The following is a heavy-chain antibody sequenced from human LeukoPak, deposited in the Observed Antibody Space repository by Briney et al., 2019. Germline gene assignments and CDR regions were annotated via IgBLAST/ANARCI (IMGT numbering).Heavy chain of an antibody. J-gene: IGHJ4*02. V-gene: IGHV3-23*01. D-gene: IGHD3-22*01. CDR3: AKADHITMIVVVITTITN. CDR2: ISGSGGST. Sequence: GGSLRLSCAASGFTFSSYAMSWVRQAPGKGLEWVSAISGSGGSTYYADSVKGRFTISRDNSKNTLYLQMNSLRAEDTAVYYCAKADHITMIVVVITTITNWGQGTLVTVSS. CDR1: GFTFSSYA.